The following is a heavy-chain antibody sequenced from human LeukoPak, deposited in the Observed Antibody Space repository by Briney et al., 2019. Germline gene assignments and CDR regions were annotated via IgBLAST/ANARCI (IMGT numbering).Heavy chain of an antibody. V-gene: IGHV3-23*01. CDR1: GFTFSSYA. D-gene: IGHD3-22*01. J-gene: IGHJ4*02. CDR3: AIMHGYYDGSGFWVQ. Sequence: PGGSLRLSCAASGFTFSSYAMSWVRQAPGKGLEWVSFISPSGDRTSNADSVEGRFTISRDNTRNTLYLQMNSLRDEDTGVYYGAIMHGYYDGSGFWVQWGQGTLVTVSS. CDR2: ISPSGDRT.